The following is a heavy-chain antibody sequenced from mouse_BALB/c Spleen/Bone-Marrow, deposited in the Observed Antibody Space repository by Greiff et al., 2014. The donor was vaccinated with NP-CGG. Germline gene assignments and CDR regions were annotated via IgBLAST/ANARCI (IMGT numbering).Heavy chain of an antibody. CDR2: INPYNDGT. CDR1: GYTLTSYV. V-gene: IGHV1-14*01. J-gene: IGHJ4*01. D-gene: IGHD1-1*01. CDR3: ARGITTVVPYAMDY. Sequence: VQLQQSGPELVKPGASVKMSCKASGYTLTSYVMHWVKQEPGQGLEWIGYINPYNDGTKYNEKFKGKATLTSDKSSSTAYMELSSLTSEDSAVYYCARGITTVVPYAMDYWGQGTSVTVSS.